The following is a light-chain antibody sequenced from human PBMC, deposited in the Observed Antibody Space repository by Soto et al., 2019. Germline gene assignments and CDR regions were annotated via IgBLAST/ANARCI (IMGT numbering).Light chain of an antibody. CDR3: SSYTGSSTLVV. V-gene: IGLV2-14*01. J-gene: IGLJ2*01. CDR1: GSDVGSYNS. CDR2: DVS. Sequence: QSALTQPASVAGSPGQSITIYSTGTGSDVGSYNSVSWYQQHPGKAPKLIIPDVSNRPSGVSYRFSGSKSGNTASLTISGLQTEDEADYYCSSYTGSSTLVVFGGGTKVTVL.